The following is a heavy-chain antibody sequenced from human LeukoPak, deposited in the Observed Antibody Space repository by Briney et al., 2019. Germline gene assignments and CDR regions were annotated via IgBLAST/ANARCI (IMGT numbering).Heavy chain of an antibody. CDR2: IYTSGTT. V-gene: IGHV4-59*10. Sequence: SETLSLTCTVSGGSISSYYWSWIRQPAGKGLEWIGRIYTSGTTNYNPSLKSRVTMSVDTSKNQFSLKLSSVTAADTAVYYCVRYLCGGESCYYYYMDVWGKGTAVTVSS. D-gene: IGHD2-21*01. CDR3: VRYLCGGESCYYYYMDV. J-gene: IGHJ6*03. CDR1: GGSISSYY.